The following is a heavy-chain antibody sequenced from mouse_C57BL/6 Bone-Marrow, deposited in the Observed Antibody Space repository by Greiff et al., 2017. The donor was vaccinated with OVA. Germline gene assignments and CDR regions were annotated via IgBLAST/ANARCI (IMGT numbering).Heavy chain of an antibody. CDR1: GYSITSGYY. CDR2: ISYDGSN. J-gene: IGHJ2*01. D-gene: IGHD1-1*01. Sequence: EVQVVESGPGLVKPSQSLSLTCSVTGYSITSGYYWNWIRQFPGNKLEWMGYISYDGSNNYNPSLKNRISITRDTSKNQFFLKLNAVTTEDTATYYCARERWYYYGTLYYFDYWGQGTTLTVSS. V-gene: IGHV3-6*01. CDR3: ARERWYYYGTLYYFDY.